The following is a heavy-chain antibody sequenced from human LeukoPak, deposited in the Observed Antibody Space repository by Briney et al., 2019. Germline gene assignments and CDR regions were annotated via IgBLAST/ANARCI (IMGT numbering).Heavy chain of an antibody. CDR1: GFAFDEHG. D-gene: IGHD2-2*01. CDR2: INWSGGST. V-gene: IGHV3-20*04. J-gene: IGHJ4*02. CDR3: ARAPITSPFYFDY. Sequence: GGSLRLSCTASGFAFDEHGMSWVGQVPGKGLEWVSGINWSGGSTGYADPLRGRFTISRDNAKNYLYLQMDSLRAEDTALYYCARAPITSPFYFDYWGQGTLVTVSS.